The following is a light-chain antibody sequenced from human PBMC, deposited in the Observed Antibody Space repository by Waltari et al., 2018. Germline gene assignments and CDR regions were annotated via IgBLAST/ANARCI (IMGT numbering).Light chain of an antibody. Sequence: EGVFTQSPGTLSFSPAERATHACRASQSVGTSLAWYQQKPGQAPRLLIYGASRRATGIPDRFSGSGSGTDFSLTISRLEPEDFAVYYCQHYVRLPATFGQGTKVEI. CDR3: QHYVRLPAT. V-gene: IGKV3-20*01. CDR2: GAS. CDR1: QSVGTS. J-gene: IGKJ1*01.